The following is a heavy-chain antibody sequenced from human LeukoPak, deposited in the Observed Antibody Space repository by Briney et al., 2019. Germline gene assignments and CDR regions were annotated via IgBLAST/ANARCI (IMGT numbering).Heavy chain of an antibody. V-gene: IGHV4-61*02. D-gene: IGHD6-19*01. CDR3: SRYSSGWYEAFDI. J-gene: IGHJ3*02. Sequence: SETLSLTCTVSGGSISSSSYYWGWIRQPAGKGLEWIGRIYTSGSTNYNPSLKSRVTMSVDTSKNQFSLKLSSVTAADTAVYYCSRYSSGWYEAFDIWGQGTMVTVSS. CDR2: IYTSGST. CDR1: GGSISSSSYY.